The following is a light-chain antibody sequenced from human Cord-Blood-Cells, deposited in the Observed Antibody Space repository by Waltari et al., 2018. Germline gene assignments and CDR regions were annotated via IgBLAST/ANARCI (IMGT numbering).Light chain of an antibody. CDR1: PSVSSN. CDR2: GAS. V-gene: IGKV3-15*01. CDR3: QQYNNWPIT. Sequence: EIVMTQSPATLSVSPGERATPSCRASPSVSSNLAWYQQKPGQAPRLLIYGASTRATGIPARFSGSGSGTEFTLTISSLQSEDFAVYYCQQYNNWPITFGQGTRLEIK. J-gene: IGKJ5*01.